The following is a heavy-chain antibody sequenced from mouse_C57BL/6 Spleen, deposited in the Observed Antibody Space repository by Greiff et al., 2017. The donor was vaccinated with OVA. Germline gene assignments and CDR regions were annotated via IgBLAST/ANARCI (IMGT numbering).Heavy chain of an antibody. V-gene: IGHV1-42*01. Sequence: VHVKQSGPELVKPGASVKISCKASGYSFTGYYMNWVKQSPEKSLEWIGEINPSTGGTTYNQKFKAKATLTVDKSSSTAYMQLKSLTSEDSAVYYCARSLAMDYWGQGTSVTVSS. J-gene: IGHJ4*01. CDR1: GYSFTGYY. CDR2: INPSTGGT. CDR3: ARSLAMDY.